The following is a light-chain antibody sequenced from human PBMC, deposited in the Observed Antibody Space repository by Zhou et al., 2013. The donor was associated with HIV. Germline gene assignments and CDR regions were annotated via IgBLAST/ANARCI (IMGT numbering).Light chain of an antibody. J-gene: IGKJ3*01. Sequence: ENVLTQSPVTLSLSPGERATLSCRASQTVRRNYLAWYQQKPGQSPRLLIYGASSRATAIPDRISGSGSGTEFSLTINSLQSDDFAVYYCQQYNTWPLGTFGPGTNVD. CDR2: GAS. CDR3: QQYNTWPLGT. V-gene: IGKV3D-20*02. CDR1: QTVRRNY.